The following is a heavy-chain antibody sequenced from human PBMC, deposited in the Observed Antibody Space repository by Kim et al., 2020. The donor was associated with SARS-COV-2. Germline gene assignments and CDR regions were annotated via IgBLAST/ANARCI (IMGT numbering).Heavy chain of an antibody. D-gene: IGHD6-13*01. J-gene: IGHJ4*02. CDR2: ISYDGSNK. V-gene: IGHV3-30*18. CDR3: AKDLSYSSSATLDY. Sequence: GGSLRLSCAASGFTFSSSGMHWVRQAPGKGLEWVAVISYDGSNKYYADSVKGRFTISRDNSKNTLYLQMNSLRAEDTAVYYCAKDLSYSSSATLDYWGQGTLVTVSS. CDR1: GFTFSSSG.